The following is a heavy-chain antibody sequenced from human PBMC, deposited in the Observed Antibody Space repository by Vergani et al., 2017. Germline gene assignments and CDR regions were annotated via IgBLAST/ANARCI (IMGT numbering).Heavy chain of an antibody. CDR2: IYSGGST. CDR1: GFTVSSNY. CDR3: ARDYYDSSGEEYFQH. V-gene: IGHV3-53*01. J-gene: IGHJ1*01. D-gene: IGHD3-22*01. Sequence: EVQLVESGGGLIQPGGSLRLSCAASGFTVSSNYMSWVRQAPGKGLEWVSVIYSGGSTYYADSVKGRFTISRDNSKNTLYLQMNSLRAEDTAVYYCARDYYDSSGEEYFQHWGQGTLVTVSS.